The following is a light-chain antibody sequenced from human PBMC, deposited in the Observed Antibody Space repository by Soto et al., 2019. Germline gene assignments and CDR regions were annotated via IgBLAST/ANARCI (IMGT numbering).Light chain of an antibody. CDR1: QSVSSN. V-gene: IGKV3-15*01. CDR3: QKYNNWPTWT. J-gene: IGKJ1*01. Sequence: ERVMTQSPSTLSASPGERATLSCRASQSVSSNLAWYQQKPGQAPSLLIYGASTRATGIPSRFSGSGSGTEFTLTISSLQSEDVAVYYCQKYNNWPTWTFDQGTKVEIK. CDR2: GAS.